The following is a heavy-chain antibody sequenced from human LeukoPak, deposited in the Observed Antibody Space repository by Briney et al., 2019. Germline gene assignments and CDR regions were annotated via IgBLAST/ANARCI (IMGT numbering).Heavy chain of an antibody. D-gene: IGHD2-15*01. Sequence: GGSLRLSCAASGFTVSSNYMSWVRQAPGKGLEWVSVIYSGGSTYYADSVKGRFTISRDNSKNTLYLQMNSLRAEDTAVYYCARAVAATHWYFDLWGRGTLVTVSS. CDR2: IYSGGST. V-gene: IGHV3-53*01. CDR3: ARAVAATHWYFDL. CDR1: GFTVSSNY. J-gene: IGHJ2*01.